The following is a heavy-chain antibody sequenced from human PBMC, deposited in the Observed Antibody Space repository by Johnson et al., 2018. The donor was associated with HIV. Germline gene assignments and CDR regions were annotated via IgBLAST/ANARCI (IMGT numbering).Heavy chain of an antibody. J-gene: IGHJ3*02. Sequence: VQLVESGGELIRPGASLKLSCTASGFSFSAYAMSWVRQAPGKGLEWVSLISASGASTHYSESVKGRFTISRDNVKNTLYLQMNSLGVEDTAIYYCVKDLYCIDGVCRTDAFDIWGQGTMVTASA. CDR1: GFSFSAYA. V-gene: IGHV3-23*04. CDR2: ISASGAST. D-gene: IGHD2-8*01. CDR3: VKDLYCIDGVCRTDAFDI.